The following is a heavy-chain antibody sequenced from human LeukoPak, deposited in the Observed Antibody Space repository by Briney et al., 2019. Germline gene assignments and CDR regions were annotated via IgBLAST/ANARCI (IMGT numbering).Heavy chain of an antibody. Sequence: GGSLRLSCAASGFTFDDYAMHWVRQAPGKGLEWVSGISWNSGSIGYADSVKGRFTISRDNSKNTLYLQMNSLRAEDTAVYYCAKASKTAYDSSGYYYFDYWGQGTLVTVSS. CDR1: GFTFDDYA. D-gene: IGHD3-22*01. CDR3: AKASKTAYDSSGYYYFDY. J-gene: IGHJ4*02. CDR2: ISWNSGSI. V-gene: IGHV3-9*01.